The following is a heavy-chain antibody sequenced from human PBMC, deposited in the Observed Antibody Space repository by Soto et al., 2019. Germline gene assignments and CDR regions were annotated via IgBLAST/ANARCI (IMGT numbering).Heavy chain of an antibody. V-gene: IGHV3-23*05. D-gene: IGHD3-10*01. Sequence: EVQLLESGGGSAQPGGSLGLSCAASGFTFRSYYMAWVRQAPGKGLEWISSIQNIGGTTYYADSVKGRFSISRDNSKDILNLQMNSLRAEDTAVYYCAKLLYLGDPGFFVDSWGQGTLVTVSS. CDR2: IQNIGGTT. CDR1: GFTFRSYY. J-gene: IGHJ4*02. CDR3: AKLLYLGDPGFFVDS.